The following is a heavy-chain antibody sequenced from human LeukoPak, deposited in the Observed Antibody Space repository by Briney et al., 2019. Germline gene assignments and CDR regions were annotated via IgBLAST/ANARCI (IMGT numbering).Heavy chain of an antibody. CDR1: GFTFSNAW. V-gene: IGHV3-15*01. CDR3: TTEWYSSAPTDY. Sequence: GGSLRLSCAASGFTFSNAWMSWVRQAPGKGLEWVGRIKSKTDGGTTDYAAPVKGRFTISRDDSKNTLYLQMNSLKTEDTAVYYCTTEWYSSAPTDYWGQGTLVTVSS. J-gene: IGHJ4*02. D-gene: IGHD6-19*01. CDR2: IKSKTDGGTT.